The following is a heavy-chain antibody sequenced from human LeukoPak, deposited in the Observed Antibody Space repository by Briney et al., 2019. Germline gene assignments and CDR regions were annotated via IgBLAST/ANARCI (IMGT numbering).Heavy chain of an antibody. V-gene: IGHV3-11*06. CDR2: ISSSSSYT. CDR1: GFTFSDYY. Sequence: PGGSLRLSCAASGFTFSDYYMSWIRQAPGKGLEWVSYISSSSSYTNYAVSVKGRFTISRDNAKNSLYLQMYSLRAEDTAVYYCARDRSVDGTVWGQGTLVTVSS. D-gene: IGHD6-19*01. J-gene: IGHJ4*02. CDR3: ARDRSVDGTV.